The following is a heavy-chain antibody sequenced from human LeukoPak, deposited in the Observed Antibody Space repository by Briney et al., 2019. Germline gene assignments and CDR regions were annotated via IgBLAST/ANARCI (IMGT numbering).Heavy chain of an antibody. D-gene: IGHD2-2*01. V-gene: IGHV1-2*02. CDR3: ARVRTVVVPAADNFDY. J-gene: IGHJ4*02. CDR1: GYTFTGYY. Sequence: ASVKVPCKASGYTFTGYYMHWVRQAPGQGLEWTGWINPNSGGTNYAQKFQGRVTMTRDTSISTAYMELSRLRSDDTAVYYCARVRTVVVPAADNFDYWGQGTLVTVSS. CDR2: INPNSGGT.